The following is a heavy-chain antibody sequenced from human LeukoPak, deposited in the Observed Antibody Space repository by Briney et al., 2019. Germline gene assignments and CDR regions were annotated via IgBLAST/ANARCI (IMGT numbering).Heavy chain of an antibody. V-gene: IGHV4-39*01. Sequence: LETLSLTCTVSGGSISSSSYYWGWIRQPPGKGLEWIGSIYYSGSTYYNPSLKSRVTISVDTSKNQFSLKLSSVTAADTAVYYCARQYSGDSRSPFFDYWGQGTLVTVSS. CDR3: ARQYSGDSRSPFFDY. D-gene: IGHD5-18*01. CDR2: IYYSGST. J-gene: IGHJ4*02. CDR1: GGSISSSSYY.